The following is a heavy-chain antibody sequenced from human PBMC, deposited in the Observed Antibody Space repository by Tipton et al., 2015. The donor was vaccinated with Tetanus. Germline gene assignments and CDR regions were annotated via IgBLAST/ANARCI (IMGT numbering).Heavy chain of an antibody. J-gene: IGHJ6*02. Sequence: QLVQSGAEMKKPGASVKVSYKASGYTFTGYYIYWVRQAPGQGLEWMGWIDSNSGGTVYAQKFQGRVTMTRDTSISTAYMELRSLRSDDTAVYYCARDRGDYIYYGMDVWGPGTTVTVS. CDR3: ARDRGDYIYYGMDV. D-gene: IGHD3-22*01. CDR1: GYTFTGYY. V-gene: IGHV1-2*02. CDR2: IDSNSGGT.